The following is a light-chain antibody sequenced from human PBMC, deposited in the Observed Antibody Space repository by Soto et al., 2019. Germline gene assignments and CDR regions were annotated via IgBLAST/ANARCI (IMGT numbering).Light chain of an antibody. V-gene: IGKV3-15*01. CDR2: ATS. J-gene: IGKJ4*01. CDR3: QHYRDWPLT. Sequence: EIVVTQSPATLSVSPGERATFSCRASQSVGNNFAWYQQKPGQAPRLLIFATSTRATGVPARFSGSGSGTEFTLTISSLQSEDFAVYYCQHYRDWPLTFRGGAKVEIE. CDR1: QSVGNN.